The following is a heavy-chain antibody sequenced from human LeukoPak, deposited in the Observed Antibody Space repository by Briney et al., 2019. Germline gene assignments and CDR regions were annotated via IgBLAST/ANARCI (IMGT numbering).Heavy chain of an antibody. CDR2: INPNSGGT. CDR3: ARGAAAGRFDFDY. D-gene: IGHD6-13*01. Sequence: ASVKVSCKASGYTFTGYYMHWVRQAPGQGLEWVGWINPNSGGTNFAQKFQGRVTMTRDTSISTAYMELSRLRSDDTAVYYCARGAAAGRFDFDYWGQGTLVTVSS. V-gene: IGHV1-2*02. J-gene: IGHJ4*02. CDR1: GYTFTGYY.